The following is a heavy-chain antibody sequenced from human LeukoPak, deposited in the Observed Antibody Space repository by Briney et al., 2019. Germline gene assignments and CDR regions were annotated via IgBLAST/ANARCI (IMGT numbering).Heavy chain of an antibody. CDR1: GFTFSSYG. CDR3: ARSSGYDFHY. D-gene: IGHD5-12*01. J-gene: IGHJ4*02. Sequence: GGSLRLSCAASGFTFSSYGMHWVRQAPGKGLEWVAAIWYDGSNKYYADSVKGRFTISRDNSKNTLYLQMNSLRAEDTAVYYCARSSGYDFHYWGQGTLVTVSS. CDR2: IWYDGSNK. V-gene: IGHV3-33*01.